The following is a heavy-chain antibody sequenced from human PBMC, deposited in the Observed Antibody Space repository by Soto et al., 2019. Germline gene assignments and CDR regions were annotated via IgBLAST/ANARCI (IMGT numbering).Heavy chain of an antibody. J-gene: IGHJ4*02. V-gene: IGHV3-23*01. CDR3: AKGSYRPHDY. CDR1: GFTFSTYA. Sequence: EVQLLESGGGLVQPGGSLRLSCAASGFTFSTYAMSWVRQAPGKGLEWVSAISGSGDTTYYANSVKGRFTISRDNSKNTLYLQMNSLSAEDTAGYDCAKGSYRPHDYWGQGTLVTVSS. D-gene: IGHD1-26*01. CDR2: ISGSGDTT.